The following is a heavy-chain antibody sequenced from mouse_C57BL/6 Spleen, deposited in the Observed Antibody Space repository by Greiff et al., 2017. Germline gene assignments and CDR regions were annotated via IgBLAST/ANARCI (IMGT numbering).Heavy chain of an antibody. CDR1: GFNIKDYY. D-gene: IGHD3-2*02. Sequence: VQLQQSGAELVKPGASVKLSCTASGFNIKDYYMHWVKQRTEQGLEWIGRMDPEDGETKYATKFQGKATITADTSSNTAYLQLSSLTSEDTAVYYCARPAQATYWFAYWGQGTLVTVSA. CDR3: ARPAQATYWFAY. CDR2: MDPEDGET. J-gene: IGHJ3*01. V-gene: IGHV14-2*01.